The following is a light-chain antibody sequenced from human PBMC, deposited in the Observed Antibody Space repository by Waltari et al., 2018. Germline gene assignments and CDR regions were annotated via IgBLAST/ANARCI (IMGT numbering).Light chain of an antibody. V-gene: IGLV2-14*01. Sequence: QSALTQPASVSGSPGQAIIISCTGTGSDVGGYDYVSWYQQYPGKAPRLIIYDVYNRPSGVSNRFSGSKSDNTASLTISGLQAEDESVYYCSSYTISGFVFGGGTKLTVL. J-gene: IGLJ2*01. CDR3: SSYTISGFV. CDR1: GSDVGGYDY. CDR2: DVY.